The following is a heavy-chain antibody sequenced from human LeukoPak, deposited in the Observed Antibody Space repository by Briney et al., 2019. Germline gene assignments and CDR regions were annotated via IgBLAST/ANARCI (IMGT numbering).Heavy chain of an antibody. D-gene: IGHD5-12*01. CDR2: IYYSGST. V-gene: IGHV4-30-4*02. CDR1: GGSISSGDYY. J-gene: IGHJ4*02. CDR3: ARDRVATSLGY. Sequence: KSSETLSLTCTVSGGSISSGDYYWSWIRQPPGKGLEWIGYIYYSGSTYYNPSLKSRVTISVDTSKNQFSLKLSSVTAADTAVYYCARDRVATSLGYWGQGTLVTVSS.